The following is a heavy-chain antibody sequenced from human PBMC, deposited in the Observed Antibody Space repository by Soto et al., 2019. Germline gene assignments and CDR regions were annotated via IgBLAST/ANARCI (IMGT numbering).Heavy chain of an antibody. V-gene: IGHV3-30*04. D-gene: IGHD2-2*01. CDR3: AIGAHCSSTSCYGAYLDY. CDR2: ILSDGSKQ. CDR1: RFTFSYYA. J-gene: IGHJ4*02. Sequence: GGSLRLSCAASRFTFSYYAMHWIRQAPGKGLEWMAVILSDGSKQYYAESVKGRFTISRDNSKSTLYLQMNSLRVEDTAVYYCAIGAHCSSTSCYGAYLDYWGQGTLVTVSS.